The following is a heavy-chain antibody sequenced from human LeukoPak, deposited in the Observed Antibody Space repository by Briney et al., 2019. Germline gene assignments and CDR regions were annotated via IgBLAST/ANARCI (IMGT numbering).Heavy chain of an antibody. D-gene: IGHD6-19*01. CDR1: GGSISSSDYY. CDR3: AREARFALPVVGSGDY. CDR2: MFYNGAT. J-gene: IGHJ4*02. V-gene: IGHV4-39*07. Sequence: SETLSLTCSVSGGSISSSDYYWGWIRQPPGKGLEWIGTMFYNGATKSNPSLSSRVTMSIDTSKNQFSLRLRSVTAADTAVYYCAREARFALPVVGSGDYWGQGTLVTVSS.